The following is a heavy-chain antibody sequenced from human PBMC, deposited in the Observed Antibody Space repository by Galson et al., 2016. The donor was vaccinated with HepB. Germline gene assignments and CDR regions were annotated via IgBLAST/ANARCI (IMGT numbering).Heavy chain of an antibody. CDR3: AKDYSCSSWFFRTFDS. V-gene: IGHV3-23*01. CDR1: GFTFSRYA. J-gene: IGHJ4*02. D-gene: IGHD6-13*01. Sequence: SLRLSCAVSGFTFSRYAMTWVRQAPGKGLEWVSTIGGSGDSAYYADSVKGRFPISRDNSKNTLYLQMNNLRADDTAVYYCAKDYSCSSWFFRTFDSWGQGTLVTVSS. CDR2: IGGSGDSA.